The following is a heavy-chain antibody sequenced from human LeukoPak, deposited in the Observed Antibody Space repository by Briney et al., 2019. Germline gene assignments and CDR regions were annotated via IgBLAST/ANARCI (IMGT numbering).Heavy chain of an antibody. V-gene: IGHV3-30-3*01. D-gene: IGHD6-13*01. CDR1: GYTLTELS. J-gene: IGHJ4*02. CDR3: ARGTARAAAGSLGY. CDR2: ISYDGSNK. Sequence: SCKVSGYTLTELSMHWVRQAPGKGLEWVAVISYDGSNKYYADSVKGRFTISRDNSKNTLYLQMNSLRAEDTAVYYCARGTARAAAGSLGYWGQGTLVTVSS.